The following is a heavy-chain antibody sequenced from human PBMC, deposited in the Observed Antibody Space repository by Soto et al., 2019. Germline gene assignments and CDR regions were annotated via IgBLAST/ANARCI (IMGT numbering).Heavy chain of an antibody. V-gene: IGHV4-39*01. CDR1: GDSINSSSYY. CDR2: IHSRAKG. CDR3: ARPLQLAVAGFDP. D-gene: IGHD3-3*02. Sequence: SETLSLTCAVSGDSINSSSYYWAWIRQPPGKGLEWIGSIHSRAKGSYSPSLKSRITISVDTSKNQISLRLSSVTAADTAVYYCARPLQLAVAGFDPWGQGTLVTVSS. J-gene: IGHJ5*02.